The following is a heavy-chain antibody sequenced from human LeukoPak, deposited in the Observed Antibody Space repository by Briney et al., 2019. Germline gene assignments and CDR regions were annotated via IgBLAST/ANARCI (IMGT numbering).Heavy chain of an antibody. CDR3: ASVLYYGSGSYFDP. D-gene: IGHD3-10*01. CDR2: IFYSGST. V-gene: IGHV4-39*07. Sequence: SETLSLTCTVSSGSISTSNYYWGWVRQPPGKALEWIGNIFYSGSTYYSPSLKSRVTISLDTSRNQFSLKLNSVTAADTAVYYCASVLYYGSGSYFDPWGQGTLVTVSS. J-gene: IGHJ5*02. CDR1: SGSISTSNYY.